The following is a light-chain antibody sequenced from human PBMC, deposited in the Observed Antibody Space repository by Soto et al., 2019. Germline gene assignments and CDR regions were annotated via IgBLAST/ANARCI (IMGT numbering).Light chain of an antibody. V-gene: IGKV3-15*01. CDR3: QQGHNWPLT. CDR2: SAS. Sequence: EIAMTQSPATLSVSPGERATLSCRASQSISTELAWYQQIPGQPPRLLIYSASTRATGVPARFTGSGSGSEFTLTISGLQSEDFAISYCQQGHNWPLTFGQGTSVEI. CDR1: QSISTE. J-gene: IGKJ2*01.